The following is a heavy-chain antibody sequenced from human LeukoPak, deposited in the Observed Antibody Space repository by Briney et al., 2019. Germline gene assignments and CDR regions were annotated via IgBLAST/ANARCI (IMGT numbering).Heavy chain of an antibody. CDR2: VSYDGSKN. CDR1: GFTFGSYG. Sequence: GGSLRLSCAASGFTFGSYGIHWVRQAPGKGLEWVAFVSYDGSKNYYGDSVKGRFTISRDNTKNTLYLQMNSLRAEDTAVYYCARELRGGGAVDYWGQGTLVTVSS. V-gene: IGHV3-30*03. D-gene: IGHD3-10*01. J-gene: IGHJ4*02. CDR3: ARELRGGGAVDY.